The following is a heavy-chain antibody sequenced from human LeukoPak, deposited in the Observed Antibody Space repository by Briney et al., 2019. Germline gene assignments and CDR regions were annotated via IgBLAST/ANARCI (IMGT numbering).Heavy chain of an antibody. CDR2: IYYSGST. J-gene: IGHJ4*02. CDR1: GGSISSSTYY. V-gene: IGHV4-39*07. D-gene: IGHD4-17*01. CDR3: ARSDLYGDYPPGEY. Sequence: SETLSLTCTVSGGSISSSTYYWGWIRQPPGKGLEWIGTIYYSGSTYYNPSLKSRVTISVDTSKNQFSLKLSSVTAADTAVYYCARSDLYGDYPPGEYWGQGTLVTVSS.